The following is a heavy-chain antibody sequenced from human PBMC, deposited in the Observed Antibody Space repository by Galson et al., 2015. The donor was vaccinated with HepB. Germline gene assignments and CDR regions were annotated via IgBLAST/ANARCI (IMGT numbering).Heavy chain of an antibody. CDR3: ARGGRIPAAGYFDS. Sequence: LSPTCAVSGGSFRGHYCTWIRQSPAQGLEWLGEINHAGSLNYNPSLKSRVTISVDTSRRQVFLNLTSVTAADTALYYCARGGRIPAAGYFDSWGQGGLVTVSS. J-gene: IGHJ4*02. CDR1: GGSFRGHY. D-gene: IGHD6-13*01. V-gene: IGHV4-34*01. CDR2: INHAGSL.